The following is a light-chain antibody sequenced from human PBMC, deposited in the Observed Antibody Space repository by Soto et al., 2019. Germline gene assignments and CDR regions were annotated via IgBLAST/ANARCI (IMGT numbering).Light chain of an antibody. CDR3: QQYHNTPIT. Sequence: EIVLTQSPGTLSLSPGERATLSCRASQSVSSNYLAWYQQIPGQAPRLLIYGVSSRAAGIPDRFSGSGSGTDLTLTINRLEPEDFAVYYCQQYHNTPITFGQGTRLEI. J-gene: IGKJ5*01. CDR2: GVS. V-gene: IGKV3-20*01. CDR1: QSVSSNY.